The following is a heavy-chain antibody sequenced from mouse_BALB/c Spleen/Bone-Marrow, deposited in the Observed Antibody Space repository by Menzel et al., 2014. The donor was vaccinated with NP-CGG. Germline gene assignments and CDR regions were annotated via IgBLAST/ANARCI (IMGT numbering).Heavy chain of an antibody. CDR2: INPGSGGT. CDR3: ARSRDYYDNNSFAY. J-gene: IGHJ3*01. V-gene: IGHV1-54*03. CDR1: VYVFTDFL. D-gene: IGHD1-1*01. Sequence: VKLMESGAELVRPGTSLRVSCQASVYVFTDFLLEWVKQRPGQGLEWVGVINPGSGGTNYNEKFKDKATLTADRSSSTAYMQLSSLTSYDSAVYFCARSRDYYDNNSFAYWGQGTLVTVSA.